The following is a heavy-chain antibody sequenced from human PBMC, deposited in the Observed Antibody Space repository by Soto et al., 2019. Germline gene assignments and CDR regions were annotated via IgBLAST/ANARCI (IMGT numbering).Heavy chain of an antibody. D-gene: IGHD3-10*01. CDR1: GFTFSTYA. CDR2: IGSSGGVT. Sequence: EVQLLESGGGLVQPGGSLRLSCVASGFTFSTYAMSWVRQAPGKGLEWVSIIGSSGGVTVYADSVKGRFTISRDNSKKTLYLQMNNLTAEDTAVYYCAKHFVNGEIDYWGQGTLVTVSS. J-gene: IGHJ4*02. CDR3: AKHFVNGEIDY. V-gene: IGHV3-23*01.